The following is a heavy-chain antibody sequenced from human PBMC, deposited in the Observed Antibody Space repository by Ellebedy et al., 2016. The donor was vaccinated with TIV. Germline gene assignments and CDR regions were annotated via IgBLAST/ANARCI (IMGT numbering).Heavy chain of an antibody. J-gene: IGHJ4*02. CDR1: GYNFNTYG. Sequence: ASVKVSXKTSGYNFNTYGISWVRQAPGQGLEWMGWINTVNNNTNFAHKFQGRVTLTTATSTSTAYMELRSLTSDDTAIYYCARPSYFSGGYFFDYWGQGTLITVSS. D-gene: IGHD3-10*01. CDR2: INTVNNNT. V-gene: IGHV1-18*01. CDR3: ARPSYFSGGYFFDY.